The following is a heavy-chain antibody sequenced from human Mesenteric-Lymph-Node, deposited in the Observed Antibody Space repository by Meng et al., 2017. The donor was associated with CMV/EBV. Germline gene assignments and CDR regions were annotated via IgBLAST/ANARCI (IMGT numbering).Heavy chain of an antibody. V-gene: IGHV1-2*02. J-gene: IGHJ3*01. CDR2: INPNSGAT. CDR1: GGTFSSYA. D-gene: IGHD6-19*01. Sequence: ASVKVSCKASGGTFSSYAISWVRQAPGQGLEWMGWINPNSGATNYAPKFQGRVTMTIDPYISTAYMELTRLTSDDTSVYYCAKGSVRGISVAATDFDVWGQGTTVTVSS. CDR3: AKGSVRGISVAATDFDV.